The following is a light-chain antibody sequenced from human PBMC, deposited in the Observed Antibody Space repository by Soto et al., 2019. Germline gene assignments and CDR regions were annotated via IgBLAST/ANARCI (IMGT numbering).Light chain of an antibody. CDR3: HQRQSWPRT. V-gene: IGKV3D-20*02. J-gene: IGKJ1*01. CDR1: QSVSSSY. CDR2: HTS. Sequence: EIVLTQSPGTLSLSPGERATLSCRASQSVSSSYLAWYQQKPGQAPRLLIYHTSNRATGIPARFSGSGSGTDFTLTISSLEPEDFAVYYCHQRQSWPRTFGQGTKV.